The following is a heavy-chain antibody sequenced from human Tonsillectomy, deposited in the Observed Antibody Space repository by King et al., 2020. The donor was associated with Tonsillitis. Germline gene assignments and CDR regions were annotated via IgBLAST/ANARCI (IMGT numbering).Heavy chain of an antibody. CDR3: ARIVSGSATFDV. V-gene: IGHV1-18*01. CDR1: GYTLTNYG. CDR2: ISALNGNT. J-gene: IGHJ3*01. D-gene: IGHD1-26*01. Sequence: VQLVESGAEVKKPGASVKVSCKTSGYTLTNYGITWVRQAPGQGLEWMGWISALNGNTNYAQNLQGRVTMTTDTSTSTAYMELRSLRSDDTAIYYCARIVSGSATFDVWGQGTMVSVSS.